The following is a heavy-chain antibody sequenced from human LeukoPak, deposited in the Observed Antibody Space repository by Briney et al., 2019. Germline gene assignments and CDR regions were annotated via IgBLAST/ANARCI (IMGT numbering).Heavy chain of an antibody. J-gene: IGHJ4*02. Sequence: GGSLRLSCAASGFTFSSYSMNWVRQGPGKGLEWVSYISSSSTIYYADSVKGRFTISRDNAKNSLYLQMNSLRDEDTAVYYCARDHRSHDYGDYDYWGQGTLVTVSS. CDR3: ARDHRSHDYGDYDY. V-gene: IGHV3-48*02. CDR1: GFTFSSYS. CDR2: ISSSSTI. D-gene: IGHD4-17*01.